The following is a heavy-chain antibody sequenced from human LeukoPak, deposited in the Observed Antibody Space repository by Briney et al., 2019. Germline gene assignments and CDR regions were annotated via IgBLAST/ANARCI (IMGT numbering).Heavy chain of an antibody. Sequence: ASVKVSCKASGGTFSSYAISWVRQAPGQGLEWMGWISVYNGNTNYVQKLQGRVTMTTDTSTSTAYMELRSLRSEDTAVYYCATVPFGSGSYYFDYWGQGTLVTVSS. V-gene: IGHV1-18*01. D-gene: IGHD3-10*01. CDR2: ISVYNGNT. CDR3: ATVPFGSGSYYFDY. J-gene: IGHJ4*02. CDR1: GGTFSSYA.